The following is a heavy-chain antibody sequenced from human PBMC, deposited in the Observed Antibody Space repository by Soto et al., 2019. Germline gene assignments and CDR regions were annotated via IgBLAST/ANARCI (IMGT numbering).Heavy chain of an antibody. Sequence: GGSLRLSCAASGFTFDDYAMHWVRQAPGKGLEWVSGISWNSGSIGYADSVKGRFTISRDNAKNSLYLQMNSLRAEDTALYYCAKRHCTNGVCYFDYWGQGTLVTVSS. D-gene: IGHD2-8*01. CDR2: ISWNSGSI. V-gene: IGHV3-9*01. CDR1: GFTFDDYA. J-gene: IGHJ4*02. CDR3: AKRHCTNGVCYFDY.